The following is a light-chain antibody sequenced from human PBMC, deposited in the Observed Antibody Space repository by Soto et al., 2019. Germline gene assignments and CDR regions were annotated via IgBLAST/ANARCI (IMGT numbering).Light chain of an antibody. Sequence: SYELTQPPSVSVSPGQTANITCSGDKLGDTYASWYQKRPGQSPVLVIYQDTKRPSGIPERFSGSNSANTATLTISGTQAMDEADYYCQAWDSNTVVFGGGTKLTVL. CDR3: QAWDSNTVV. CDR1: KLGDTY. V-gene: IGLV3-1*01. J-gene: IGLJ3*02. CDR2: QDT.